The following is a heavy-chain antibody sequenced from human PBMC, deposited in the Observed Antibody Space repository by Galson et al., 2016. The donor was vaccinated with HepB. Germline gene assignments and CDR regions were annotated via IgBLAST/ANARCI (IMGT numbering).Heavy chain of an antibody. D-gene: IGHD5-12*01. CDR3: ARGGSSGYDLAY. V-gene: IGHV4-30-2*01. J-gene: IGHJ4*02. CDR1: SSSISSGGYS. Sequence: TLSLTCAVSSSSISSGGYSWNWIRQPPGKGLEWIGNIYQRGSTYYNPSLKSRVTMSVDRSKNQFSLKLSSVTAADTAVYYCARGGSSGYDLAYWGQGTLVIVSS. CDR2: IYQRGST.